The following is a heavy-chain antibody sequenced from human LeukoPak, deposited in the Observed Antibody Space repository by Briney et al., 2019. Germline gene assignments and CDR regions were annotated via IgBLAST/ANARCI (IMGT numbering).Heavy chain of an antibody. CDR2: IYHSGST. V-gene: IGHV4-38-2*01. Sequence: GSLRLSCAASGFTFSSYAMHWIRQPPGKGLEWIGSIYHSGSTYYNPSLKSRVTISVDTSKNQFSLKLSSVTAADTAVYYCAKSSYSIFDYWGQGTLVTVSS. CDR1: GFTFSSYA. J-gene: IGHJ4*02. D-gene: IGHD5-18*01. CDR3: AKSSYSIFDY.